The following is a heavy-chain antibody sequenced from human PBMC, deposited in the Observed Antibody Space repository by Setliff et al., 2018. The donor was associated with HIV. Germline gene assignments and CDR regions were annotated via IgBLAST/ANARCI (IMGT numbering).Heavy chain of an antibody. Sequence: PGGSLRLSCAASGFTFSSYSMNWVRQAPGKGLEWVSYISSSSSTIYYADSVKGRFTISRDNAKNSLYLQMNSLRVEDTAVYYCATGFATSHWGQGTLVTVSS. D-gene: IGHD1-26*01. V-gene: IGHV3-48*04. CDR2: ISSSSSTI. CDR1: GFTFSSYS. J-gene: IGHJ4*02. CDR3: ATGFATSH.